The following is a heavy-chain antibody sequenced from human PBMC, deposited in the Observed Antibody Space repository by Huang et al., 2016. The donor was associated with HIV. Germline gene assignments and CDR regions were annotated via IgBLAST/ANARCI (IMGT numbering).Heavy chain of an antibody. CDR2: IFYTGTV. CDR1: GGSISSSGYY. Sequence: QLQLQQSGPGLVKPSETLSLTCSVSGGSISSSGYYWEWIRQPPGKGLECVGSIFYTGTVYYNQSVKSRATISIDTSENRFSLNLTSVTAADTALYFCARHRTSSYIDSWGRGSLVTVSS. V-gene: IGHV4-39*01. J-gene: IGHJ4*02. D-gene: IGHD3-10*01. CDR3: ARHRTSSYIDS.